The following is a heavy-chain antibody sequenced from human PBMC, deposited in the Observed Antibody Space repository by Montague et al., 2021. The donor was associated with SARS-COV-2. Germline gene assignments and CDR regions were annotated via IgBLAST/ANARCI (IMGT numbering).Heavy chain of an antibody. Sequence: SETLSLTCTVSGDSISRSNWWTWVRQPPGKGLEWIGYIFYNGDTNYNPSLKSRVSISVDTSKNQFSLKLIAVTAADTAVYFCATHRQHHNHWGQGAMVAVSS. CDR2: IFYNGDT. CDR3: ATHRQHHNH. J-gene: IGHJ5*02. V-gene: IGHV4-4*02. D-gene: IGHD6-13*01. CDR1: GDSISRSNW.